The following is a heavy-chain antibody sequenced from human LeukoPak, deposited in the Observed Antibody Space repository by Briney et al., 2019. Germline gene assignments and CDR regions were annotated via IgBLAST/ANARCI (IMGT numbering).Heavy chain of an antibody. CDR1: GGTFSSYA. CDR3: TLGATINPYYYGMDV. Sequence: ASVKVSCKASGGTFSSYAIGWVRQAPGQGLEWMGGIIPIFGTANYAQKFQGRVTITADESTSTAYMELSSLRSEDTAVYYCTLGATINPYYYGMDVWGKGTTVTVSS. CDR2: IIPIFGTA. J-gene: IGHJ6*04. V-gene: IGHV1-69*13. D-gene: IGHD5-12*01.